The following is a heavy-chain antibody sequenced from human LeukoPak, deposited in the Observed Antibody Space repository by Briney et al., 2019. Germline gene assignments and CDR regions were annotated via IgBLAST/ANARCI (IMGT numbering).Heavy chain of an antibody. CDR1: GFTFNTYA. CDR3: ASYFHYGDYASLWY. Sequence: GGSLRLSCAASGFTFNTYAMSWVRQAPGKGLEWVSSISENGESTYYADSVKGRFTISRDNSRNTLYLQMNSLRAEDTAVYYCASYFHYGDYASLWYWGQGPLVTVSS. V-gene: IGHV3-23*01. D-gene: IGHD4-17*01. J-gene: IGHJ4*02. CDR2: ISENGEST.